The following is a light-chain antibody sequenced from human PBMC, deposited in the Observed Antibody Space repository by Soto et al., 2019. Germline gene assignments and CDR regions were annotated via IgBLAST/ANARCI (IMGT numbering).Light chain of an antibody. V-gene: IGKV1-5*03. Sequence: DIQMTQSPSALSASVGDRVTITCRASQSVSNWLDWYQQKPGKAPKLLIYKASDLESGVPSRFSGSGSGTEFTLTISSLQPDDFATYYCRQHNSYPLTFGGGTRVEIK. CDR1: QSVSNW. CDR2: KAS. CDR3: RQHNSYPLT. J-gene: IGKJ4*01.